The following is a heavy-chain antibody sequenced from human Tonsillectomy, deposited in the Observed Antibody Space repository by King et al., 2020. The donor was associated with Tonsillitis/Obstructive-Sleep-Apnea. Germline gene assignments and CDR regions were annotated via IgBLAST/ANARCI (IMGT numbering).Heavy chain of an antibody. D-gene: IGHD6-6*01. J-gene: IGHJ4*02. CDR1: GYSFTTYW. Sequence: VQLVESGAEVKKPGESLKISCKGSGYSFTTYWIGCVRQRPGKGLDWMVIIYPGDSDTRYNPSFHGQVTISADKSISTAYLQWSSLKASDTAMYYCARHVERSPISSSYKYFDYWGQGTLVTVSS. CDR3: ARHVERSPISSSYKYFDY. V-gene: IGHV5-51*01. CDR2: IYPGDSDT.